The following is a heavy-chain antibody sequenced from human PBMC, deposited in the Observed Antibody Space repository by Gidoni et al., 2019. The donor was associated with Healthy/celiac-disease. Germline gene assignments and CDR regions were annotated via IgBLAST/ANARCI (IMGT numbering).Heavy chain of an antibody. J-gene: IGHJ3*02. CDR3: ARGGFLEWLLMAFDI. CDR1: GYSISSGYY. Sequence: QVQLQESGPGLVKPSETLSLTCTVSGYSISSGYYWGWIRQPPGKGLEWIGSIYHSGSTYYNPSLKSRVTISVDTSKNQFSLKLSSVTAADTAVYYCARGGFLEWLLMAFDIWGQGTMVTVSS. CDR2: IYHSGST. D-gene: IGHD3-3*01. V-gene: IGHV4-38-2*02.